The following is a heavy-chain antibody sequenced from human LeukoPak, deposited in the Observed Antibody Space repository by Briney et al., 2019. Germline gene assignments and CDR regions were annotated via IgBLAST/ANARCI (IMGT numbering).Heavy chain of an antibody. CDR3: ARPLTTVTPGQWDY. V-gene: IGHV4-38-2*01. CDR2: IYHSGST. D-gene: IGHD4-11*01. J-gene: IGHJ4*02. CDR1: GYSISSGYY. Sequence: PSETLSLTCAVSGYSISSGYYWGGIRPPPGKGLEWIGSIYHSGSTYYNPSLKSRVTISVDTSKNQFSLKLSSVTAADSAVYYCARPLTTVTPGQWDYWGQGTLVTVSP.